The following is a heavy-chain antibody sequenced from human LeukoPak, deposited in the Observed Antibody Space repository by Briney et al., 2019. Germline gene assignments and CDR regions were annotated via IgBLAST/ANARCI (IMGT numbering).Heavy chain of an antibody. Sequence: GGSLRLSCAASGFTFSSYAMHWVRQAPGKGLERVAVISYDGSNKYYADSVKGRFTISRDNSKNTLYLQMNSLRAEDTAVYYCARDSAPFAVDVGPTDYWGQGTLVTVSS. CDR1: GFTFSSYA. D-gene: IGHD1-26*01. V-gene: IGHV3-30*04. J-gene: IGHJ4*02. CDR3: ARDSAPFAVDVGPTDY. CDR2: ISYDGSNK.